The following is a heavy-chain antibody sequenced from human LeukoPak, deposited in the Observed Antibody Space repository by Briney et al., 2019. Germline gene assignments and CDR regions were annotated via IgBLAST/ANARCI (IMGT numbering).Heavy chain of an antibody. CDR3: AKDISFVVVPAAIRTDYYYMDV. J-gene: IGHJ6*03. Sequence: GGSLRLSCAASGFTFSSYAMSWVRQAPGKGLEWVSAISGSGGSTYYADSVKGRFTISRDNTKNTLYLQMNSLRAEDTAVYYCAKDISFVVVPAAIRTDYYYMDVWGKGTTVTVSS. D-gene: IGHD2-2*01. V-gene: IGHV3-23*01. CDR2: ISGSGGST. CDR1: GFTFSSYA.